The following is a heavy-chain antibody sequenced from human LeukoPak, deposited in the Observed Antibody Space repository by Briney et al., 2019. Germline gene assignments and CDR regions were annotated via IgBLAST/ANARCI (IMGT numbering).Heavy chain of an antibody. Sequence: GGSLRLSCAASGFTFSSYSMNWVRQAPGKGLEWVSSISSSSSCIYYADSVKGRFTISRDNAKNSLYLQMNSLRAEDTAVYYCARDPGAVAGNWGQGTLVTVSS. V-gene: IGHV3-21*01. CDR2: ISSSSSCI. D-gene: IGHD6-19*01. CDR1: GFTFSSYS. J-gene: IGHJ4*02. CDR3: ARDPGAVAGN.